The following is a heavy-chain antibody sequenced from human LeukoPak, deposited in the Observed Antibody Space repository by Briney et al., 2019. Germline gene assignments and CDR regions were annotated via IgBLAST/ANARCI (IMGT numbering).Heavy chain of an antibody. CDR2: ITSGVTT. CDR3: AKDLASGWTYYYHGLDV. D-gene: IGHD6-19*01. V-gene: IGHV3-23*01. Sequence: PGGSLRLSCEASGFGFSSYAMNWVRQAPGKGLGWVSVITSGVTTFYADSVRGRFTISRDNSKNTLYLQMNSLRAEDTAVYYCAKDLASGWTYYYHGLDVWGQGTTVTVSS. J-gene: IGHJ6*02. CDR1: GFGFSSYA.